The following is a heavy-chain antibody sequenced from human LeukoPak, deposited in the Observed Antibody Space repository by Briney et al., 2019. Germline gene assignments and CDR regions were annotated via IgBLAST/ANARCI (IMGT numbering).Heavy chain of an antibody. CDR3: AKDRGY. J-gene: IGHJ4*01. CDR1: GFTFSSYA. CDR2: ISASGDTT. V-gene: IGHV3-23*01. Sequence: GGSLRLSCAASGFTFSSYAMNWVRQAPGKGMEWVSGISASGDTTYYADSVRGRFTIFRDNSKNTRYLQMNSLRVEDTAIYYCAKDRGYWGHGTLLTVSS.